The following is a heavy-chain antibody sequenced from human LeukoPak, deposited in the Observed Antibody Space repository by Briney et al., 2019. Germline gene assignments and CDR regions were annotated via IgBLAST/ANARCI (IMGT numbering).Heavy chain of an antibody. CDR3: ANEAPYGSGSYVLGY. CDR1: GYTFTDYY. J-gene: IGHJ4*02. V-gene: IGHV1-2*02. CDR2: INPNSGGT. Sequence: ASVKVSCKASGYTFTDYYMHWVRQAPGQGLEWMGWINPNSGGTNYAQKFQGRVTMTRDTSISTAYMELSRLRSDDTAVYYCANEAPYGSGSYVLGYWGQGTLVTVSS. D-gene: IGHD3-10*01.